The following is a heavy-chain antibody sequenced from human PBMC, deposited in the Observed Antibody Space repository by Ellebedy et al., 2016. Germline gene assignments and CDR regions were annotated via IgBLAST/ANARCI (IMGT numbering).Heavy chain of an antibody. D-gene: IGHD3-10*01. J-gene: IGHJ6*03. CDR1: GFTFDDYA. V-gene: IGHV3-9*01. Sequence: SLKISCAASGFTFDDYAMHWVRQAPGKGLEWVSGISWNSGSIGYADSVKGRFTISRDNAKKSLYLQMNSLRAEDTALYYCARGFGSGTYDYYYYMDVWGKGTTVTVSS. CDR3: ARGFGSGTYDYYYYMDV. CDR2: ISWNSGSI.